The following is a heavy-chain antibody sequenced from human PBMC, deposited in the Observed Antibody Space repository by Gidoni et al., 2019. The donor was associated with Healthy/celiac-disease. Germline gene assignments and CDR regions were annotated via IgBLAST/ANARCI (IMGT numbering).Heavy chain of an antibody. CDR3: AKDYPNGAFDI. J-gene: IGHJ3*02. V-gene: IGHV3-30*18. CDR1: GFTFSSYG. CDR2: IAYDGSNK. Sequence: QVQLVESGGGVVQPGRSLRLSCAASGFTFSSYGMHWVRQAPGKGLEWVAVIAYDGSNKYYADSVKGRFTISRDNSKNTLYLQMNSLRAEDTAVYYCAKDYPNGAFDIWGQGTMVTVSS.